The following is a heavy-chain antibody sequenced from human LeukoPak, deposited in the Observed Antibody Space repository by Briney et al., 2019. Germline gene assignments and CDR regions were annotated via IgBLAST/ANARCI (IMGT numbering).Heavy chain of an antibody. D-gene: IGHD2-2*02. J-gene: IGHJ6*02. CDR2: IYHNGTP. V-gene: IGHV4-4*02. Sequence: SETLSLTCAVSVGSINSGNWWSWVRQSPGKGLEWIGEIYHNGTPNYNPSLKSRVTISADTFKNHFSLKMTSVTAADTAVYYCAAAPILRGEGGEHYKYGMDVWGRGTSVIVSS. CDR3: AAAPILRGEGGEHYKYGMDV. CDR1: VGSINSGNW.